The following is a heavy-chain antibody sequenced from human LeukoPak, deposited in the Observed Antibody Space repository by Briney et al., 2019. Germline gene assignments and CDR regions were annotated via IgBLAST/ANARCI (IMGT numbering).Heavy chain of an antibody. J-gene: IGHJ4*02. D-gene: IGHD6-13*01. Sequence: PGGSLRLSCAVSGFTFSTYAMSWVRQAPGKGLEWVSVISGSGASTYYADSVKGRFTISRDNSKNTLYLQMNSLRAEDTAVYYCATLHSSQTDYWGQGTLVTVSS. V-gene: IGHV3-23*01. CDR3: ATLHSSQTDY. CDR1: GFTFSTYA. CDR2: ISGSGAST.